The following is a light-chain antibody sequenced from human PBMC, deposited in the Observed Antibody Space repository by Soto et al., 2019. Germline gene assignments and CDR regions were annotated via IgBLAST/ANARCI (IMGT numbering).Light chain of an antibody. V-gene: IGLV2-14*01. CDR2: DVT. Sequence: QSALTQPASVSGSPGQSITISCTGTSSDVGGYHYVSWYQQHPGKAPKLMIYDVTNRPSGVSNRFSGSKSGNTASLTISGLQAEDEADYYCSSYTSSSTLVVFGGGTKLTDL. CDR3: SSYTSSSTLVV. J-gene: IGLJ2*01. CDR1: SSDVGGYHY.